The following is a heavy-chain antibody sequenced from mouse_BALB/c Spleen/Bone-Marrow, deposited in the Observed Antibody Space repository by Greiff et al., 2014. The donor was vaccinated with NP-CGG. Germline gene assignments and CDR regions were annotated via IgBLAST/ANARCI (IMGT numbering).Heavy chain of an antibody. D-gene: IGHD1-1*01. CDR2: ISYSGST. CDR3: ARILLRSYAMDY. J-gene: IGHJ4*01. Sequence: VQLKESGPSLVKPSQTLSLTCSVPGDSITSGYWNWIRKFPGNKLEYMGYISYSGSTYYNPSLKSRISITRDTSKNQYYLQLNSVTTEDTATYYCARILLRSYAMDYWGQGTSVTVSS. V-gene: IGHV3-8*02. CDR1: GDSITSGY.